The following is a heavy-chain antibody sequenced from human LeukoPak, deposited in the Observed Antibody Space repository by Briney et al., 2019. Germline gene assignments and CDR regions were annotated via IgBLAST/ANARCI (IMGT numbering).Heavy chain of an antibody. CDR2: IKEDGSVK. J-gene: IGHJ4*02. D-gene: IGHD4-11*01. CDR3: ARDHDYQSFDY. CDR1: GFTFSNYW. Sequence: GGSLRLSCVASGFTFSNYWMSWLRQAPGKGLEWMANIKEDGSVKYYVDSLEGRLTISRDNAKNSLYLQMNSLRAEDTAVYYCARDHDYQSFDYWGQGTLVTVPS. V-gene: IGHV3-7*01.